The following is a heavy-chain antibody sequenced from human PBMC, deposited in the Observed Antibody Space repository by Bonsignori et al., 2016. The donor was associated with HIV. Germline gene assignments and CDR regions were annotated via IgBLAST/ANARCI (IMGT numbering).Heavy chain of an antibody. D-gene: IGHD6-13*01. CDR3: ARHASSWYGWFDP. V-gene: IGHV1-8*01. Sequence: ASVKVSCKASGYTFTSYDINWVRQATGQGLEWMGWMNPNSGNTGYAQKFQDRVTMTRNTSISTAYMELSSLRSEDTAVYYCARHASSWYGWFDPWGQGTLVTVSS. J-gene: IGHJ5*02. CDR1: GYTFTSYD. CDR2: MNPNSGNT.